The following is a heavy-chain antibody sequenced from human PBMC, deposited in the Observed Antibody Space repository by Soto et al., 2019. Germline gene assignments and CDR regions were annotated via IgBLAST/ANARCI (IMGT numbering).Heavy chain of an antibody. CDR3: ARDREPDGIWTFDS. CDR1: GFSLDKKT. CDR2: SFSSGGT. D-gene: IGHD3-9*01. V-gene: IGHV3-53*01. J-gene: IGHJ4*02. Sequence: PGGALRLSRAALGFSLDKKTIGWVPPAPGKGLEWVAESFSSGGTQYADSVKGRFTISRDNSRNMVFLQMNGLRVEDTALYYCARDREPDGIWTFDSWGQGALVTVSS.